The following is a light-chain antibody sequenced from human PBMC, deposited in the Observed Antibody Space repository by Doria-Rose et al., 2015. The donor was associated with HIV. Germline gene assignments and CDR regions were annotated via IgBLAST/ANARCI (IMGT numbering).Light chain of an antibody. CDR3: QQTYSSPPWT. CDR2: AAS. Sequence: MTQSPSSLSASIGDRFTITCRASQTVSTYLNWFQQEPGKAPKLLIYAASRLQSGVPSRFSGSGSGADFTLTISGLQPGDFATYYCQQTYSSPPWTFGQGTKVEMK. CDR1: QTVSTY. V-gene: IGKV1-39*01. J-gene: IGKJ1*01.